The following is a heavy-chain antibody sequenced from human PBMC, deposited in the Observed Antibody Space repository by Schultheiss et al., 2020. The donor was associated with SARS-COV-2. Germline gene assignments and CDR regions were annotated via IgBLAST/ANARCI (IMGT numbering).Heavy chain of an antibody. CDR1: GFTVSSNY. CDR3: ARDRHYYDSSVAYYYGMDV. CDR2: ISYDGSNK. V-gene: IGHV3-30*03. D-gene: IGHD3-22*01. J-gene: IGHJ6*02. Sequence: GESLKISCAASGFTVSSNYMSWVCQAPGKGLEWVAVISYDGSNKYYADSVKGRFTISRDNAKNSLYLQMNSLRAEDTAVYYCARDRHYYDSSVAYYYGMDVWGQGTAVTVSS.